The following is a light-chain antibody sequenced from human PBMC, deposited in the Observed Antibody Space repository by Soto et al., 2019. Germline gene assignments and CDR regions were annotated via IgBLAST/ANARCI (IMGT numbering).Light chain of an antibody. V-gene: IGKV3-20*01. J-gene: IGKJ4*01. CDR2: GAS. CDR1: QSVSSSY. Sequence: EIVLTQSPGTLSLSPGERATLSCRASQSVSSSYLAWYQQKPGQAPRLLIYGASSRATGSPDRFSGSGSGTDFTLAISRLEPEDFAVYYWQKYGSSPLTFGGGTKVEIK. CDR3: QKYGSSPLT.